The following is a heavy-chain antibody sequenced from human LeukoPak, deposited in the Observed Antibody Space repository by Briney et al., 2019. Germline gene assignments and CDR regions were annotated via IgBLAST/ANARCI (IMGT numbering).Heavy chain of an antibody. CDR2: INPNSGGT. CDR1: GYAFTGYY. CDR3: ARGTRGLRLFDY. V-gene: IGHV1-2*02. Sequence: ASVKVSCKASGYAFTGYYMHGVRQAPGQGLEWMGWINPNSGGTNYAQKFQGRVTMTRDTSISTAYMELSRLRSDDTAVYYCARGTRGLRLFDYWGQGTLVTVSS. D-gene: IGHD5-12*01. J-gene: IGHJ4*02.